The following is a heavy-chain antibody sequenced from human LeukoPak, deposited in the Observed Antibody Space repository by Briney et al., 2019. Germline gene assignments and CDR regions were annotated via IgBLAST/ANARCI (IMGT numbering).Heavy chain of an antibody. V-gene: IGHV4-61*02. CDR2: IYTSGST. CDR1: GGSISSGSYY. D-gene: IGHD6-13*01. J-gene: IGHJ3*02. CDR3: ARSRFIAAADNDAFDI. Sequence: SETLSLTCTVSGGSISSGSYYWSWIRQPAGKGLEWIGRIYTSGSTNYNPSLKSRVTISVDTSKNQFSLKLSSVTAADTAVYYCARSRFIAAADNDAFDIWGQGTMVTVSS.